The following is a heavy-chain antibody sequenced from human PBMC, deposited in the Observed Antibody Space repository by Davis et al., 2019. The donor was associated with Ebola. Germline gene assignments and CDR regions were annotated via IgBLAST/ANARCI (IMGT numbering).Heavy chain of an antibody. D-gene: IGHD5-12*01. CDR1: GFTFDDYA. V-gene: IGHV3-9*01. CDR3: APTKVGRFDY. J-gene: IGHJ4*02. CDR2: ISWNSGSI. Sequence: GGSLRLSCAASGFTFDDYAMHWVRQAPGKGLEWVSGISWNSGSIGYADSVKGRFTISRDNSKNTLYLQMNSLRAEDTAVYYCAPTKVGRFDYWGQGTLVTVSS.